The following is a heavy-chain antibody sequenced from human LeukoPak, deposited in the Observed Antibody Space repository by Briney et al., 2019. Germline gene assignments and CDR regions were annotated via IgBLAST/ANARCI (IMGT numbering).Heavy chain of an antibody. V-gene: IGHV1-46*01. CDR3: ARGPYSGDWHFDF. D-gene: IGHD6-19*01. CDR1: GYTFTSCF. J-gene: IGHJ4*02. Sequence: ASVKVSCKASGYTFTSCFIHWVRQAPGQGLEWMGVISPSGGSTSYAQKFQGRVTMTRDTSTSTVSMELSSLRFEDTAVYYCARGPYSGDWHFDFWGQGTLVTVS. CDR2: ISPSGGST.